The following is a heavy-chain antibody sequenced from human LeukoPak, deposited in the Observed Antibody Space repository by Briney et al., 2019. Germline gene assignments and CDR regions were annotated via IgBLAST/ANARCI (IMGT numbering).Heavy chain of an antibody. CDR2: IIPIFGTA. D-gene: IGHD3-9*01. V-gene: IGHV1-69*13. Sequence: WASVKVSCKASGGTFSSYAISWVRQAPGQGLEWMGGIIPIFGTANYAQKFQGRVTITADESTSTAYMELSSLRSEDTAVYYCASQRSYDILTGSNKEGYYFDYWGQGTLVTVSS. CDR3: ASQRSYDILTGSNKEGYYFDY. CDR1: GGTFSSYA. J-gene: IGHJ4*02.